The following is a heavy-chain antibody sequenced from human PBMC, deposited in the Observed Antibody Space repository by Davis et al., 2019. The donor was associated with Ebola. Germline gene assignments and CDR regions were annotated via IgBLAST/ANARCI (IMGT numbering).Heavy chain of an antibody. D-gene: IGHD6-13*01. V-gene: IGHV4-34*01. CDR2: INHSGST. CDR1: GGSFSGYY. J-gene: IGHJ4*02. CDR3: ARGRARVDY. Sequence: SETLSLTCAVYGGSFSGYYWSWIRQTPGKGLEWIGEINHSGSTNYNPSLKSRVTISVDTSKNQFSLKLSSVTAADTAVYYCARGRARVDYWGQGTLVTVSS.